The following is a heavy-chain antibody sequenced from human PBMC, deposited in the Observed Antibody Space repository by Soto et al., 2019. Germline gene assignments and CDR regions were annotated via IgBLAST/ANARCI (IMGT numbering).Heavy chain of an antibody. CDR3: ARASVIISPRVGWRRRYYYGMDV. CDR1: GYTFTSYD. Sequence: QVQLVQSGAEVKKPGASVKVSCKASGYTFTSYDINWVRQATGQGLEWMGWMNPNSGNTGYAQKFQGRVTMTRNTSISTAYMELSSLRSEDTAVYYCARASVIISPRVGWRRRYYYGMDVWGQGTTVTVSS. D-gene: IGHD3-9*01. J-gene: IGHJ6*02. CDR2: MNPNSGNT. V-gene: IGHV1-8*01.